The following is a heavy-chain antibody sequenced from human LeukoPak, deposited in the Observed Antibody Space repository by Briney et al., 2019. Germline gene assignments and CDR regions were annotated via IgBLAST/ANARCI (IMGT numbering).Heavy chain of an antibody. CDR2: IYHSGST. V-gene: IGHV4-4*02. D-gene: IGHD6-19*01. J-gene: IGHJ3*02. CDR1: GGSISSSNW. CDR3: ARDLLAGDAFDI. Sequence: PSETLSLTCAVSGGSISSSNWWSWVRQPPGKGLEWIGEIYHSGSTNYNPSLKSRVTISVDTSKNQFSLKLSSVTAADTAVYYCARDLLAGDAFDIWGQGTMVTVSS.